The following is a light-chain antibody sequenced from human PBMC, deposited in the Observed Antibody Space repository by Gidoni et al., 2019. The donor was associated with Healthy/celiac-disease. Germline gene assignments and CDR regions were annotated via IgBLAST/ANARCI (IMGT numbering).Light chain of an antibody. CDR2: LVS. V-gene: IGKV2-28*01. CDR1: QSLLHSNGYNY. J-gene: IGKJ1*01. Sequence: DIVMTQSPLSLHVTPGEPASISCRSSQSLLHSNGYNYLNWYLQKPGQSPQLLIYLVSNRASGVPDRFSGSGSGTDFTLKISRVEAEDVGVYYCMQALQTPRTFGQGTKVEIK. CDR3: MQALQTPRT.